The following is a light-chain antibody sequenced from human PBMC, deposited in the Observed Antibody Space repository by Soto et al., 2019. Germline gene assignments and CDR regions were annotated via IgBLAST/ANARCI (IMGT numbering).Light chain of an antibody. V-gene: IGKV1-9*01. CDR3: QQCKRYPIT. Sequence: DIQLTQSPSFLSASVGDRVTITCRASQGISSYLAWYQQKPGKAPKLLIYDASSLESGVPSRFSGSGSGTEFTPTISSLQPDDSATYYCQQCKRYPITFGQGTRLEIK. CDR1: QGISSY. J-gene: IGKJ5*01. CDR2: DAS.